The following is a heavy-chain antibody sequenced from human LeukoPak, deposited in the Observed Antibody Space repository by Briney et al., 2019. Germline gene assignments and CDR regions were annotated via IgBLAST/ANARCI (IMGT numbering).Heavy chain of an antibody. D-gene: IGHD2-15*01. V-gene: IGHV4-4*02. CDR3: AGYCGGGSCADS. CDR1: GGSISSSNW. CDR2: IYHSGST. J-gene: IGHJ4*02. Sequence: PSEALSLTCAVSGGSISSSNWWSWVRQPPGKGLEWIGEIYHSGSTNYNPSLKSRVTISVDKSKNQFSLKLSSVTAADTAVYYCAGYCGGGSCADSWGQGTLVTVSS.